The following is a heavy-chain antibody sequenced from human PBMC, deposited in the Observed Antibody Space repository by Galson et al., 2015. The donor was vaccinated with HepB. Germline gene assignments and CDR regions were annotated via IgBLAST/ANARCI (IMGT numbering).Heavy chain of an antibody. CDR2: ISYDGSNK. V-gene: IGHV3-30-3*01. D-gene: IGHD3-22*01. CDR1: GFTFSSYA. J-gene: IGHJ2*01. CDR3: ARDHYCDSSGYYYDWYFDL. Sequence: SLRLSCAASGFTFSSYAMHWVRQAPGKGLEWVAVISYDGSNKYYADSVKGRFTISRDNSKNTLYLQMNSLRAVDTAVYYCARDHYCDSSGYYYDWYFDLWGRGTLVTVSS.